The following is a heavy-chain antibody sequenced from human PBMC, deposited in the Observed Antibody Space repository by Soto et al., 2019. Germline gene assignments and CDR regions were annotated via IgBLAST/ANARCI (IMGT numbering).Heavy chain of an antibody. CDR2: ISAYNGNT. V-gene: IGHV1-18*01. Sequence: GAPVKVSCKASGYTFTSYGISWVRQAHGQGLEWMGWISAYNGNTNYAQKLQGRVTMTTDTSTSTAYMELRSLRSDDTAVYYCARGPFSNWNYPLDCWGQGTLVTVSS. J-gene: IGHJ4*02. CDR1: GYTFTSYG. D-gene: IGHD1-7*01. CDR3: ARGPFSNWNYPLDC.